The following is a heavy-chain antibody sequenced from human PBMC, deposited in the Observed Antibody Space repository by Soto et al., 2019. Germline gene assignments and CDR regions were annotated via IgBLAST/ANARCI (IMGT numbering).Heavy chain of an antibody. D-gene: IGHD3-22*01. CDR1: GFSLSTCGVG. Sequence: QITLKESGPTLVKPTQPLTLTCTFSGFSLSTCGVGVGWIRQPPGKALEWLVLIYWNDDKRYSPSLKSRLTITKDTSKNQVVLTMTNMDPVDTATYYCADNTMTAAFDIWGQGTMVTVSS. J-gene: IGHJ3*02. CDR2: IYWNDDK. CDR3: ADNTMTAAFDI. V-gene: IGHV2-5*01.